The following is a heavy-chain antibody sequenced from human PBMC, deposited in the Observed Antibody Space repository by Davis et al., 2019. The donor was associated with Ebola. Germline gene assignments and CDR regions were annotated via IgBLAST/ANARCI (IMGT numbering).Heavy chain of an antibody. V-gene: IGHV1-69*05. J-gene: IGHJ4*02. CDR1: GGTFSSYA. Sequence: AASVKVSCKASGGTFSSYAISWVRQAPGQGLEWMGGIIPIFGTANYAQKLQGRVTMTTDTSTSTAYMELRSLRSDDTAVYYCARDRRYYYGSGSYYISLYYFDYWGQGTLVTVSS. CDR2: IIPIFGTA. CDR3: ARDRRYYYGSGSYYISLYYFDY. D-gene: IGHD3-10*01.